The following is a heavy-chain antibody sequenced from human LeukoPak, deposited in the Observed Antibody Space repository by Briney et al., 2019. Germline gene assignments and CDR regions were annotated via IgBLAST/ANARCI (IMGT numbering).Heavy chain of an antibody. CDR1: GDSISSYY. CDR2: IYYSGNT. CDR3: AREPRSSSGWSRGVDY. D-gene: IGHD6-19*01. J-gene: IGHJ4*02. Sequence: SETLSLTCTVSGDSISSYYWSWIRQPPGKGLEWIGYIYYSGNTNYNPSLKSRVTILVDTSKNQFSLKLSSVTAADTAVYYCAREPRSSSGWSRGVDYWGQGTLVTVSS. V-gene: IGHV4-59*01.